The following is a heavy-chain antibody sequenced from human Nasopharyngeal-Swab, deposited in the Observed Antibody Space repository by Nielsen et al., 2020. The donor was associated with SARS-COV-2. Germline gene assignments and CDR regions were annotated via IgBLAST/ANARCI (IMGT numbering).Heavy chain of an antibody. Sequence: VRQMPGKGLEWMGIIYPGDSDTRYSPSFQGQVTISADKSISTAYLQWSSLKASDTAMYYCARLLAAGLGYFDYWGQGTLVTVSS. CDR3: ARLLAAGLGYFDY. J-gene: IGHJ4*02. D-gene: IGHD3-3*01. CDR2: IYPGDSDT. V-gene: IGHV5-51*01.